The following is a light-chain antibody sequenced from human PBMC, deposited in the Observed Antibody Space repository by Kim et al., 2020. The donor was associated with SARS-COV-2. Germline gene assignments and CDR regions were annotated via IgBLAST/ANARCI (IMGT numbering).Light chain of an antibody. CDR2: EAF. V-gene: IGKV3-20*01. J-gene: IGKJ2*01. CDR3: HQYDRSPHT. Sequence: ENVLTQSPGTLSLSPGERATLSCRASQSIDSNYVAWYQQKFGQAPRLLIHEAFNRATGIADRFSGSGSGTDFTLTINRLEPEDSAVYYCHQYDRSPHTFGQGTKVDIK. CDR1: QSIDSNY.